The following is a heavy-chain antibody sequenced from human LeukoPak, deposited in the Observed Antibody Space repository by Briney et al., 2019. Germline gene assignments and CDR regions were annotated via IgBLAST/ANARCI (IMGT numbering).Heavy chain of an antibody. CDR2: FDPEDGET. J-gene: IGHJ4*02. D-gene: IGHD2-15*01. Sequence: GASVKVSCKVSGFTLTELSMHWVRQAPGKGLEWMGGFDPEDGETIYAQKFQGRVTMTEDTSTDTAYMELSSLRSEDTAVYYCATLSPGYCSGGSCYFDYWGQGTLVTVSS. CDR3: ATLSPGYCSGGSCYFDY. CDR1: GFTLTELS. V-gene: IGHV1-24*01.